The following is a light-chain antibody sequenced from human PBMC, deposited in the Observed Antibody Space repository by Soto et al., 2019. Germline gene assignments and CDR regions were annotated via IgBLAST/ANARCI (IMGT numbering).Light chain of an antibody. CDR2: GVT. V-gene: IGLV2-8*01. J-gene: IGLJ1*01. CDR3: SSYAGTNRV. Sequence: QSALTQPPSASGSPGQSVTISCTGTSSDVGANNYVSWYQQHPGKAPKLMIYGVTKRPSGVPDRFSGSKYGNTASLTVSGLQAEDEADYYCSSYAGTNRVFGTGTKVTVL. CDR1: SSDVGANNY.